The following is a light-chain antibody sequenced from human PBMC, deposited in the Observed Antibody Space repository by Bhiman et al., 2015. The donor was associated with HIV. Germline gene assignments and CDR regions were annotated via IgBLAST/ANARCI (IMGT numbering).Light chain of an antibody. J-gene: IGLJ1*01. CDR2: DVS. CDR1: SSDVGTYNY. V-gene: IGLV2-14*03. Sequence: QSALTQPASVSGSPGQSLTISCSGTSSDVGTYNYVSWYQQHPGKAPKLVIYDVSNRPSGVSNRFSGSKSGNTASLTISGLQPEDEADYHCSSYTSGSTPHVFGTGTKVTVL. CDR3: SSYTSGSTPHV.